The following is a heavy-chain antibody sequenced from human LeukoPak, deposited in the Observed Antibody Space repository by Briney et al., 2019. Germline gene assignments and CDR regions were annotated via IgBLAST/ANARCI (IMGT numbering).Heavy chain of an antibody. CDR3: ARDRVIAVAGYYYYGMDV. Sequence: GGSLRLSCAASGFTVSSNYMSWVRQAPGKGLEWVAVIYSGGSTYYADSVKGRFTISRDDSKNTLYLQMNSLRAEDTAVYYCARDRVIAVAGYYYYGMDVWGQGTTVTVSS. D-gene: IGHD6-19*01. V-gene: IGHV3-53*01. CDR1: GFTVSSNY. J-gene: IGHJ6*02. CDR2: IYSGGST.